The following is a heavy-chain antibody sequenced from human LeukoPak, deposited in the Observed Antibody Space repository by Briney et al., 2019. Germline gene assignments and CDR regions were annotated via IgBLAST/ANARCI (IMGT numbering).Heavy chain of an antibody. CDR2: INHSGST. D-gene: IGHD3-10*01. Sequence: KASETLSLTCAVYGGSFSGYYWSWIRQPPGKGLEWIGEINHSGSTNYNPSLKSRVTISVDTSKNQFSLKLSSVTAADTAVYYCAREERVWFGEFLYYYYYYGMDVWGQGTTVTVSS. J-gene: IGHJ6*02. CDR1: GGSFSGYY. V-gene: IGHV4-34*01. CDR3: AREERVWFGEFLYYYYYYGMDV.